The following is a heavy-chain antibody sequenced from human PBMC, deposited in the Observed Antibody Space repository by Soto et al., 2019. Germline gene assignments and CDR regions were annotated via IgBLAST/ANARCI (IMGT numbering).Heavy chain of an antibody. CDR1: VFTVSSYN. CDR3: ARGTAVTAVAGDWFDP. V-gene: IGHV3-48*02. CDR2: ISSSSGAI. J-gene: IGHJ5*02. Sequence: GGSLRLSCVVSVFTVSSYNMNWARQAPGKGLEWVSYISSSSGAIYYADFVKGRFTISRDNANNSLYLRMNSLRDVVTVVYYCARGTAVTAVAGDWFDPWGQGTLVTVPS. D-gene: IGHD6-19*01.